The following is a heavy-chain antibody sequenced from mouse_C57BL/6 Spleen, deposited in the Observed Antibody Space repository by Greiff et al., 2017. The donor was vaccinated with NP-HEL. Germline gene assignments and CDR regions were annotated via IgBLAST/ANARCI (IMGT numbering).Heavy chain of an antibody. D-gene: IGHD3-3*01. CDR1: GYAFSSSW. V-gene: IGHV1-82*01. CDR2: IYPGDGDT. J-gene: IGHJ1*03. Sequence: VQLVESGPELVKPGASVKISCKASGYAFSSSWMNWVKQRPGKGLEWIGRIYPGDGDTNYNGKFKGKATLTADKSSSTAYMQLSSLTSEDSAVYFCAKGGTIRYFDVWGTGTTVTVSS. CDR3: AKGGTIRYFDV.